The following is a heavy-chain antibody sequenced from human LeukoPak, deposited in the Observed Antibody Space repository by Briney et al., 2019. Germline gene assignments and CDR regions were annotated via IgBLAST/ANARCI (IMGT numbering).Heavy chain of an antibody. V-gene: IGHV3-66*04. Sequence: GGSLRLSCAVSGFTVSSNYMSWVRQAPGKGLEWVSVIYSGGSRDYADSVKGRFTISRDNSKNTLYLQMNSLRAEDTAVYYCARPYYDYGDGMDVWGQGATVTVSS. J-gene: IGHJ6*02. CDR1: GFTVSSNY. D-gene: IGHD3-22*01. CDR3: ARPYYDYGDGMDV. CDR2: IYSGGSR.